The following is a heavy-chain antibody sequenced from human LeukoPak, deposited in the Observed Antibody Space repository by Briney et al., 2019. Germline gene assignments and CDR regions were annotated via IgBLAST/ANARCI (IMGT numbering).Heavy chain of an antibody. CDR1: GITLSNYG. CDR2: ISDSGGRT. V-gene: IGHV3-23*01. CDR3: AKRGVVIRVILVGFHKEAYYFDS. J-gene: IGHJ4*02. Sequence: GGSLRLSCAVSGITLSNYGMSWVRQAPGKGLEWVAGISDSGGRTNYADSVKGRFTISRDNPKNTLYLQMNSLRSEDTAVYFCAKRGVVIRVILVGFHKEAYYFDSWGQGALVTVSS. D-gene: IGHD3-22*01.